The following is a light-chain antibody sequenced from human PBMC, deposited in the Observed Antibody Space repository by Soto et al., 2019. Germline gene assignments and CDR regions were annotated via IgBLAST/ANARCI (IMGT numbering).Light chain of an antibody. V-gene: IGKV1-5*03. Sequence: DIQMTQSPSTLSASVGDRATITCRASQNINTWLAWYQQKPGKAPKLLIYKASSLESGVPSRFSGSGSGTEFSLTISSLQTDDFATYYCQQYNRYPRTFGQGTKVEIK. CDR2: KAS. CDR3: QQYNRYPRT. CDR1: QNINTW. J-gene: IGKJ1*01.